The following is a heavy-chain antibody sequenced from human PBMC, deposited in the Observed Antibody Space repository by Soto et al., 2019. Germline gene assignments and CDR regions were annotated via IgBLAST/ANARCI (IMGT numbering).Heavy chain of an antibody. CDR1: GFTFSSYG. D-gene: IGHD6-19*01. Sequence: GGSLRLSCAASGFTFSSYGMHWVRQAPGKGLEWVAVISYDGSNKYYADSVKGRFTISRDNSKNTLYLQMNSLRAEDTAVYYCAKDHRDSSGWYGPPSDYWGQGTLVTVSS. J-gene: IGHJ4*02. V-gene: IGHV3-30*18. CDR2: ISYDGSNK. CDR3: AKDHRDSSGWYGPPSDY.